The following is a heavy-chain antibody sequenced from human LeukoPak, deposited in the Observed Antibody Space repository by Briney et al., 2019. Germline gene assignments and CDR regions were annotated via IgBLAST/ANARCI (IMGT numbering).Heavy chain of an antibody. CDR3: ARGGVAAAIWFDP. D-gene: IGHD6-13*01. Sequence: SETLSLTCAVSGGSISSSNWWSWVRQPPGQGLEWIGEINHSGNTNYTPSLKSRVTISVDTSKNQFSLKLSSVTAADTAVYYCARGGVAAAIWFDPWGQGTLVTVSS. J-gene: IGHJ5*02. CDR1: GGSISSSNW. CDR2: INHSGNT. V-gene: IGHV4-4*02.